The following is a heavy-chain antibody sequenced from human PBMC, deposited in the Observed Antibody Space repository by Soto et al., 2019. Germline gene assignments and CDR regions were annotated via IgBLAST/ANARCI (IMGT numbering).Heavy chain of an antibody. Sequence: PGGSLRLSCAASGFTFSSYGMHWVRQAPGKGLEWVAVISYDGSNKYYADSVKGRFTISRDSSKNTLYLQMNSLRAEDTAVYYCAPGIAVAAHYWGQGTLVTVSS. CDR3: APGIAVAAHY. V-gene: IGHV3-30*03. D-gene: IGHD6-19*01. CDR2: ISYDGSNK. CDR1: GFTFSSYG. J-gene: IGHJ4*02.